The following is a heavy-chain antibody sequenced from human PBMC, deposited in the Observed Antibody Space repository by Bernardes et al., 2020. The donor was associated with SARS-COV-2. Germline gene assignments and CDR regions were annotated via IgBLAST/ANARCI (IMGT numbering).Heavy chain of an antibody. CDR2: MNPNSGNT. D-gene: IGHD1-26*01. J-gene: IGHJ5*02. CDR1: GYTFTSYD. Sequence: ASVKVSCKASGYTFTSYDINWVRQATGQGLEWMGWMNPNSGNTGYAQKFQGRVTMTRNTSISTAYMELSSLRSEDTAVYYCARASQLSTDWFDPWGQGTLVTVSS. V-gene: IGHV1-8*01. CDR3: ARASQLSTDWFDP.